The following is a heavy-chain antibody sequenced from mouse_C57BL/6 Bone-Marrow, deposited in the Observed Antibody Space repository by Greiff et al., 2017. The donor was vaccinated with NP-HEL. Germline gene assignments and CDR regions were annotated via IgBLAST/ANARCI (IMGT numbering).Heavy chain of an antibody. CDR3: ARGQLRLPLDY. CDR1: GYTFTSYW. J-gene: IGHJ2*01. V-gene: IGHV1-61*01. CDR2: IYPSDSET. Sequence: QVQLQQSGAELVRPGSSVKLSCKASGYTFTSYWMDWVKQRPGQGLEWIGNIYPSDSETHYNQKFKDKATLTVDKSSSTAYMQLSSLTSEDSAVYYCARGQLRLPLDYWGQGTTLTVSS. D-gene: IGHD3-2*02.